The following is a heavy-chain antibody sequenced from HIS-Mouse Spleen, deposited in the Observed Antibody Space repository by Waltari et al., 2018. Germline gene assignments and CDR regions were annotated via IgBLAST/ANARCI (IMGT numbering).Heavy chain of an antibody. D-gene: IGHD4-17*01. V-gene: IGHV3-21*01. Sequence: EVQLVESGGGLVKPGGSLRLSCAASGFTFSSYSMNWVRQAPGKGLEWVSSISSSSSYIYYADSVKGRFTISRDNAKNSLYLQMNSLRAEDTAVYYCARAGATVVTLDAFDIWGQGTMVTVSS. J-gene: IGHJ3*02. CDR1: GFTFSSYS. CDR2: ISSSSSYI. CDR3: ARAGATVVTLDAFDI.